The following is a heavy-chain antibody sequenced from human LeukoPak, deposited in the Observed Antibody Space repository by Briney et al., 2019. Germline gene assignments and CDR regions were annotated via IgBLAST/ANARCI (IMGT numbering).Heavy chain of an antibody. CDR2: IYTSGST. D-gene: IGHD3-10*01. V-gene: IGHV4-4*07. J-gene: IGHJ5*02. CDR1: GGSISSYY. Sequence: SETLSLTCTVSGGSISSYYWSWIRQPAGKGLEWIGRIYTSGSTNYNPSLKSRVTMSVDTSKNQFSLKLSSVTAADTAVYYCARLRSPLWFGELAGDPWGQGTLVTVSS. CDR3: ARLRSPLWFGELAGDP.